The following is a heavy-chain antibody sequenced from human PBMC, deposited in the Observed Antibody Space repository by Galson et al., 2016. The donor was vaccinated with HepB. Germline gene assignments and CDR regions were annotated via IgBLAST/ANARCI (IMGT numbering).Heavy chain of an antibody. CDR2: ISHSGRS. Sequence: SETLSLTCDDFAGSFTSHSWSWIRQSPGQGLEWIGEISHSGRSDYNPSLKSRVIISLDTSEGQLFLELSSVTAADTAVYFCARGKRNWNPGPFDSWGQGTLVTVSS. CDR3: ARGKRNWNPGPFDS. CDR1: AGSFTSHS. V-gene: IGHV4-34*01. J-gene: IGHJ4*02. D-gene: IGHD1-1*01.